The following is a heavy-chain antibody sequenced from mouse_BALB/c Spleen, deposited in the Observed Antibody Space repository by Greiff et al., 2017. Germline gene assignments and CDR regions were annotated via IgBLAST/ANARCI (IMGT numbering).Heavy chain of an antibody. D-gene: IGHD2-1*01. CDR2: ISYSGST. J-gene: IGHJ4*01. Sequence: EVKLQESGPSLVKPSQTLSLTCSVTGDSITSGYWNWIRKFPGNKLEYMGYISYSGSTYYNPSLKSRISITRDTSKNQYYLQLNSVTTEDTATYYCATRIYYGNLCYAMDYWGQGTSVTVSS. CDR3: ATRIYYGNLCYAMDY. CDR1: GDSITSGY. V-gene: IGHV3-8*02.